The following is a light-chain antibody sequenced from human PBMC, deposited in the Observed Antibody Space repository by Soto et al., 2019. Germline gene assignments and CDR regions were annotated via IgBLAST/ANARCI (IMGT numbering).Light chain of an antibody. Sequence: ELVMTQSPATLSVSPGARATLSCRASQSVTSNLAWYQQKPGRAPSLLIYGASTRATGIPARFSGSGSGTEFTLTISSLEPEEFAGYYCQQRSNRPPGITFGQGTRLEIK. J-gene: IGKJ5*01. V-gene: IGKV3-15*01. CDR3: QQRSNRPPGIT. CDR2: GAS. CDR1: QSVTSN.